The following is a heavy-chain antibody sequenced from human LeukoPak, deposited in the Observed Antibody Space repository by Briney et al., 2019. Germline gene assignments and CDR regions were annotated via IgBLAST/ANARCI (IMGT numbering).Heavy chain of an antibody. CDR3: AKSLTADCGGDCPLGY. J-gene: IGHJ4*02. D-gene: IGHD2-21*02. CDR2: ISYDGSNK. V-gene: IGHV3-30*18. CDR1: GFTFSSYA. Sequence: PGGSLRLSCAASGFTFSSYAMHWVRQAPGKGLEWVAVISYDGSNKYYADSVKGRFTISRDNSKNTLYLQMNSLRAEDTAVYYCAKSLTADCGGDCPLGYWGQGTLVTVSS.